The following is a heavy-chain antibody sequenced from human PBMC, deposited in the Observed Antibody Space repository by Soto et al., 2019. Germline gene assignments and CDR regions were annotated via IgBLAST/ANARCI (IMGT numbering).Heavy chain of an antibody. Sequence: GGSLRLSCAASGFTFSSYSMNWVRQAPGKGLEWVSSISSSSSYIYYADSVKGRFTISRDNAKNSLYLQMNSLRAEDTAVYYCARDQPGYSYGYGLGYWGQGSLVTVSS. CDR1: GFTFSSYS. CDR3: ARDQPGYSYGYGLGY. CDR2: ISSSSSYI. V-gene: IGHV3-21*01. J-gene: IGHJ4*02. D-gene: IGHD5-18*01.